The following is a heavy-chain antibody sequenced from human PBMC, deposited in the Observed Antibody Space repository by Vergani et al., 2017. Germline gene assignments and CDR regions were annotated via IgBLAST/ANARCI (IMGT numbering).Heavy chain of an antibody. CDR2: IWYAGSNK. D-gene: IGHD2-8*01. Sequence: QVQLLESGGGVVQPGRSLRLSCAASGFTFSSYGMHWVRQAPGKGLEWVAVIWYAGSNKYYADSVKGRFTISRDNAKNSLYLQMNRLRAEDTAVYYCASDWVSSNDAFDNWGQGTMVTVSS. CDR3: ASDWVSSNDAFDN. V-gene: IGHV3-33*01. J-gene: IGHJ3*02. CDR1: GFTFSSYG.